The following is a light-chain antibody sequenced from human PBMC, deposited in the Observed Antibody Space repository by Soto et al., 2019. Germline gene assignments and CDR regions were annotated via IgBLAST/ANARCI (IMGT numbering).Light chain of an antibody. CDR3: LQSNSFPLT. CDR1: QAISTW. CDR2: AAS. V-gene: IGKV1D-12*01. Sequence: DIQMTQSPSSVSASVGDRVTITCRASQAISTWLAWYQQKPGKAPKLLIYAASTLQSGVPSRFSGGGSGTAFTLTISSLQPEDVAAYYCLQSNSFPLTFGGGTKVEIK. J-gene: IGKJ4*01.